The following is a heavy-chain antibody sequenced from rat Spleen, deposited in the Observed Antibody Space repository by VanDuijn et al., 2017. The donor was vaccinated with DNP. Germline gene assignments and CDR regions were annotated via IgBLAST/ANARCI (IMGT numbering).Heavy chain of an antibody. V-gene: IGHV5-46*01. D-gene: IGHD1-2*01. Sequence: EVQLVESGGGLVQPGRSMKLSCAASGLTFSSFPMARVRQAPTKGLEWVAIVTASGGNTYYRDSVQGRFTISRDNAKDTHYLQMDGLSSEDTATYYCTRHVSTTAGNYAMDAWGQGTSVTVSS. CDR2: VTASGGNT. J-gene: IGHJ4*01. CDR1: GLTFSSFP. CDR3: TRHVSTTAGNYAMDA.